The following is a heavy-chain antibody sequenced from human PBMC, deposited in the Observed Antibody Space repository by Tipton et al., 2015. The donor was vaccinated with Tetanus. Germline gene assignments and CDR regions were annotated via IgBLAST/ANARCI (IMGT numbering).Heavy chain of an antibody. CDR2: ISPFNENV. J-gene: IGHJ4*02. CDR3: ARGRGLGPHEYFEH. D-gene: IGHD3/OR15-3a*01. Sequence: QLVQSGAEVKKPGASVKVSCKASGYTFRHYGLNWVRQAPGQGLEWMGWISPFNENVNYAEKFQGRLTMTTDRSTATMSMDLRSLGSDDTAVYFCARGRGLGPHEYFEHWGQGTLVTVSS. V-gene: IGHV1-18*01. CDR1: GYTFRHYG.